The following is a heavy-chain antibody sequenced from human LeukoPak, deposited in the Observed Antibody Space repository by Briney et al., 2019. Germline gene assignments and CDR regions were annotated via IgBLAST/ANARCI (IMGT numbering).Heavy chain of an antibody. CDR1: GFTFSSYA. D-gene: IGHD3-10*01. V-gene: IGHV3-23*01. CDR2: ISGSGGST. Sequence: PGGSLRLSCAASGFTFSSYAMSWVRQAPGKGLEWVSAISGSGGSTYYADSVKGGFTISRDNSKNTLYLQMNSLRAEDTAVYYCANSGAMDRARDYYGMDVWGQGTTVTVSS. J-gene: IGHJ6*02. CDR3: ANSGAMDRARDYYGMDV.